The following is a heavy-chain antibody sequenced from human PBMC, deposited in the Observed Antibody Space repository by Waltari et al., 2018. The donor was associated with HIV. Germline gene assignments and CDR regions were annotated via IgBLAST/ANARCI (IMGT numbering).Heavy chain of an antibody. J-gene: IGHJ4*02. CDR2: IYPGDSDT. CDR1: GYSFATYW. CDR3: TKGMYANQDYFDN. D-gene: IGHD2-8*01. Sequence: EVQLVQSGAEVKKPGESLKISCKGSGYSFATYWIGWVRQMPGKGLEWMGIIYPGDSDTSYSPSFQGQVTISADKSIRTAYLQWSSLKASDTAMYYCTKGMYANQDYFDNWGQGTLVTVSS. V-gene: IGHV5-51*03.